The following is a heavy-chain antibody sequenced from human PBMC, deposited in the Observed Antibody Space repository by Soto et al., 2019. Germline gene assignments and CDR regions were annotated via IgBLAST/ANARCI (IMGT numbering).Heavy chain of an antibody. CDR3: ARDWRDGYNYDYYYGMDV. D-gene: IGHD5-12*01. V-gene: IGHV1-46*01. CDR2: INPSGGST. Sequence: GASVKVSCKASGYTFTSYYMHWVRQAPGQGLEWMGIINPSGGSTSYAQKFQGRVTMTRDTSTSTVYMELSSLRSEDTAVYYCARDWRDGYNYDYYYGMDVWGQGTTVTVSS. J-gene: IGHJ6*02. CDR1: GYTFTSYY.